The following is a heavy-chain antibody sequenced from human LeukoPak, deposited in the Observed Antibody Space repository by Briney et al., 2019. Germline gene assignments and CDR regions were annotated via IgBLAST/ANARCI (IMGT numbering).Heavy chain of an antibody. D-gene: IGHD3-10*01. CDR3: AKAYGSGNPDY. CDR1: GFTFSSYA. J-gene: IGHJ4*02. V-gene: IGHV3-30-3*01. CDR2: ISYDGSNK. Sequence: PGGSLRLSCAASGFTFSSYAMHWVRQAPGKGLEWVAVISYDGSNKYYADSVKGRFTISRDNSKNTLYLQMNSLRAEDTAVYYCAKAYGSGNPDYWGQGTLVTVSS.